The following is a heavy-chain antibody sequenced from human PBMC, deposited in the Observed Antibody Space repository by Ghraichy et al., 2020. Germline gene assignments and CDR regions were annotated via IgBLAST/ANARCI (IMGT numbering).Heavy chain of an antibody. CDR2: FDPEDGET. D-gene: IGHD6-19*01. V-gene: IGHV1-24*01. Sequence: ASVKVSCKVSGYTLTELSMHWVRQAPGKGLEWMGGFDPEDGETIYAQKFQGRVTMTKDTSTDTAYMELSSLRSEDTAVYYCATGKGIAVAGVFDYWGQGTLVTVSS. CDR3: ATGKGIAVAGVFDY. CDR1: GYTLTELS. J-gene: IGHJ4*02.